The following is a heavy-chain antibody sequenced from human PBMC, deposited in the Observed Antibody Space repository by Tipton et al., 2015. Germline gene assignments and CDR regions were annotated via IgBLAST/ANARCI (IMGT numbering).Heavy chain of an antibody. D-gene: IGHD3-3*01. V-gene: IGHV4-38-2*02. CDR1: AYSISSDYY. CDR2: ISHSGNT. J-gene: IGHJ6*02. Sequence: LRLSCAVSAYSISSDYYWGWIRQPPGKGLEWIGSISHSGNTYYNPSLKSRVTISVDTSKNEFSLKLRSVTAADTAVYYCARDLEHGMDVWGQGTTVTVSS. CDR3: ARDLEHGMDV.